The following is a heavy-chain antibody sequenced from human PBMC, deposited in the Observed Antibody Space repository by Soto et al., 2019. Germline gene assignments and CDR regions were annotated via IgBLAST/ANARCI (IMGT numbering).Heavy chain of an antibody. Sequence: ASVKVSCKASGYTFTGYYMHWVRQAPGQGLEWMGWINPNSGGTKYAQKLQGRVTMTRDTSTRTAYMEVSRLTSDDTAVYYCARSLSTIGGRPDSWGQGTLVTVSS. V-gene: IGHV1-2*02. J-gene: IGHJ4*02. CDR1: GYTFTGYY. D-gene: IGHD6-6*01. CDR2: INPNSGGT. CDR3: ARSLSTIGGRPDS.